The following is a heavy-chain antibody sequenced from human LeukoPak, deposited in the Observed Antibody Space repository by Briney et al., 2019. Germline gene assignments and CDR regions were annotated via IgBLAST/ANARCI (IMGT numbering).Heavy chain of an antibody. V-gene: IGHV4-39*07. CDR3: ARMDVGRLFDY. Sequence: SETLSLTCTVSGGSISSSSYYWGWIRQPPGKGLEWIGSIYYSGSTYYNPSLKSRVTISVDTSKNQFSLKLSSVTAADTAVYYCARMDVGRLFDYWGQGTLVTVSS. J-gene: IGHJ4*02. D-gene: IGHD1-26*01. CDR1: GGSISSSSYY. CDR2: IYYSGST.